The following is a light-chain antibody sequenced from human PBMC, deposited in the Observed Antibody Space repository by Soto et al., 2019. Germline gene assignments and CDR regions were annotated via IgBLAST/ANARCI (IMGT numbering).Light chain of an antibody. CDR2: LGS. CDR3: MQALQTPLT. Sequence: EIVMTQSPLSLPDTPGEPASSSCRSSQSLLHSNGYNYLDWYLQKPGQSPQLLIYLGSTRASGVPDRFSGSGSGTDFTLKISRVEAEDVGVYYCMQALQTPLTFGGGTKVEIK. CDR1: QSLLHSNGYNY. J-gene: IGKJ4*01. V-gene: IGKV2-28*01.